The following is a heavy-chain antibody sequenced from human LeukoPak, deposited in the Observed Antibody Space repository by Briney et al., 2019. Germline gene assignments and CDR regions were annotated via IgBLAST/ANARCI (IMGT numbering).Heavy chain of an antibody. Sequence: PGGSLRLSCAASGFTFSSYAMSWVRQAPGKGLEWVSAISGSGGSTYYADSVKGRFIISRDNSKNTLYLQMNSLRAEDTAVYYCAKSRARRDGYNSDYWGQGTLVTVSS. J-gene: IGHJ4*02. CDR2: ISGSGGST. V-gene: IGHV3-23*01. CDR1: GFTFSSYA. CDR3: AKSRARRDGYNSDY. D-gene: IGHD5-24*01.